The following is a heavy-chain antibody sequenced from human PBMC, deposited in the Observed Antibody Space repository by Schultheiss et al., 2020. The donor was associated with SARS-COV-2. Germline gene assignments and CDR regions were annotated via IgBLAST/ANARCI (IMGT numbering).Heavy chain of an antibody. D-gene: IGHD3-22*01. CDR3: VRDQQEHAAGLTMIVVPTVMGY. J-gene: IGHJ4*02. V-gene: IGHV3-52*01. CDR1: GFTISSSW. CDR2: IKCDGSEK. Sequence: GGSLRLSCAASGFTISSSWMHWVCQAPEKGLEWVADIKCDGSEKYYVDSVKGRSTISRDNAKNSLYLQVNSLRAEDMTVYYCVRDQQEHAAGLTMIVVPTVMGYWGQGTLVTVSS.